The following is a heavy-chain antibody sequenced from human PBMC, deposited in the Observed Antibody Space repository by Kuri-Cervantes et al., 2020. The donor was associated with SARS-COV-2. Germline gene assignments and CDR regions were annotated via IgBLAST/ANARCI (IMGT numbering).Heavy chain of an antibody. CDR3: AKDRASLEDIVVVPAAGMDY. V-gene: IGHV3-21*01. CDR2: ISGSSTYI. Sequence: GGSLRLSCAASGFTFNICRMIWVRQAQGKGLEWVSSISGSSTYIYYADSVKGRFTISRDNAKNSLYLQMNSLRAEDTAVYYCAKDRASLEDIVVVPAAGMDYWGQGTLVTVSS. D-gene: IGHD2-2*01. J-gene: IGHJ4*02. CDR1: GFTFNICR.